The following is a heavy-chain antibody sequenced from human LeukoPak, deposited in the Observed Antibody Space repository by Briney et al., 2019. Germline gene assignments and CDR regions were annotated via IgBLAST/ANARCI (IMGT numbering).Heavy chain of an antibody. CDR2: IIQDWSAR. CDR3: ARDDPWGYYDS. J-gene: IGHJ4*02. Sequence: PGGTLRLLCAASGYTFTNIWMTWIRHAPGKGLEWVANIIQDWSARNHVGSVKGRFTISRDNAKNSVFLEMNSLRDEDTAVYYCARDDPWGYYDSWGQGTLVTVSS. CDR1: GYTFTNIW. D-gene: IGHD7-27*01. V-gene: IGHV3-7*01.